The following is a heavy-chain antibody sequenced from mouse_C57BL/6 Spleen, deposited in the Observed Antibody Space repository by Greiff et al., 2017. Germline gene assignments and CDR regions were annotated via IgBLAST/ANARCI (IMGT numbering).Heavy chain of an antibody. D-gene: IGHD2-4*01. CDR1: GYTFTSYW. Sequence: QVQLKQPVAELVKPGASVKLSCKASGYTFTSYWMHWVKQRPGQGLEWIGMIHPNSGSTNYNEKFKSKATLTVDKSSSTAYMQLSSLTSEDSAVYYCARVYYDYAMDYWGQGASVTVSS. J-gene: IGHJ4*01. CDR3: ARVYYDYAMDY. V-gene: IGHV1-64*01. CDR2: IHPNSGST.